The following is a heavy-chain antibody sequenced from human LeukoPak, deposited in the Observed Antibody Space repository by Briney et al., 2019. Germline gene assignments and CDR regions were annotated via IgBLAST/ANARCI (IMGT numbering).Heavy chain of an antibody. V-gene: IGHV4-59*12. CDR2: IYYSGST. D-gene: IGHD2-2*01. CDR1: GVSISSYY. J-gene: IGHJ6*02. Sequence: SETLSLTCTVSGVSISSYYWSWIRQPPGKGLEWIGYIYYSGSTNYNPSLKSRVIISVDTSKNQFSLKVSSVTAADTAVYYCATCSSTSCLRGMDVWGQGTTVTVS. CDR3: ATCSSTSCLRGMDV.